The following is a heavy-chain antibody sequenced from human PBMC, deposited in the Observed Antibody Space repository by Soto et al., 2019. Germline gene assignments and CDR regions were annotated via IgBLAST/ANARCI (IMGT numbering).Heavy chain of an antibody. V-gene: IGHV3-7*01. J-gene: IGHJ4*02. CDR1: GFTFSSYL. D-gene: IGHD3-22*01. CDR3: ARRQVRITMIH. Sequence: PGGSRRRSWVASGFTFSSYLMSWVRQAPGKGLEWVANIKQDGSEKYYVDSVKGRFTISRDNAKNSLYLQMNSLRAEDTAVYYCARRQVRITMIHWGQGTLVTVSS. CDR2: IKQDGSEK.